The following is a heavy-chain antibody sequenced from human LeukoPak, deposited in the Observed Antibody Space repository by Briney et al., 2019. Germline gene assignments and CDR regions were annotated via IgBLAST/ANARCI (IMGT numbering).Heavy chain of an antibody. Sequence: GGSLRLSCAASGFTFSSYWMGWVRQAPGKGLEWVANMNRDGSEKNYVDSIEGRFTISRDNAANALYLQMNSLRFEDTAVYYCARDGGIIRFGGQDVWGQGTTVIVS. D-gene: IGHD3-16*01. CDR1: GFTFSSYW. V-gene: IGHV3-7*01. CDR3: ARDGGIIRFGGQDV. J-gene: IGHJ6*02. CDR2: MNRDGSEK.